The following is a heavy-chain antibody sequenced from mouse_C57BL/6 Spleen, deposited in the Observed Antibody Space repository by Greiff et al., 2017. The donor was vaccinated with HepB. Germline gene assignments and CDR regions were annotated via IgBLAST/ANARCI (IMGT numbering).Heavy chain of an antibody. CDR1: GFTFSDYG. D-gene: IGHD1-1*01. V-gene: IGHV5-17*01. CDR3: APHYYGSSYGFAY. J-gene: IGHJ3*01. Sequence: DVKLVESGGGLVKPGGSLKLSCAASGFTFSDYGMHWVRQAPEKGLEWVAYISSGSSTIYYADTVKGRFTISRDKAKNTLFLQMTSLRSEDTAMYYCAPHYYGSSYGFAYWGQRTLVTVSA. CDR2: ISSGSSTI.